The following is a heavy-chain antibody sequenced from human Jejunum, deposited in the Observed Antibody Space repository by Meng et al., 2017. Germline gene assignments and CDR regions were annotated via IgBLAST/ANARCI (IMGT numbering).Heavy chain of an antibody. CDR3: ARDPTSVVPVAIRNWFDP. J-gene: IGHJ5*02. Sequence: LRRQGSGPALVKPSASLSHPCTVSGGSISSISYYWGWIRQPPGKGLEWIGSIYYSGSTYYNPSLKSRVSISVDTSKNQFSLKLSSVTAADTALYYCARDPTSVVPVAIRNWFDPWGQGTLVTVSS. V-gene: IGHV4-39*07. CDR1: GGSISSISYY. D-gene: IGHD2-2*01. CDR2: IYYSGST.